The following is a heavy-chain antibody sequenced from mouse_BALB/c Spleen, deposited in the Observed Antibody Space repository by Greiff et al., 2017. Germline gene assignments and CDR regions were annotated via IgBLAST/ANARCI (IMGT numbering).Heavy chain of an antibody. V-gene: IGHV5-4*02. CDR3: AYGNFDY. CDR2: ISDGGSYT. CDR1: GFTFSDYY. Sequence: DVMLVESGGGLVKPGGSLKLSCAASGFTFSDYYMYWVRQTPEKRLEWVATISDGGSYTYYPDSVKGRFTISRDNAKNNLYLQMSSLKSEDTAMYYCAYGNFDYWGQGTTLTVSS. D-gene: IGHD2-1*01. J-gene: IGHJ2*01.